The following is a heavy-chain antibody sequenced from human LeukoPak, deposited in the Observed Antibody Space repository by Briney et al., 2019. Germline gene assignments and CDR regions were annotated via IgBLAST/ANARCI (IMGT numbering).Heavy chain of an antibody. J-gene: IGHJ3*02. V-gene: IGHV1-69*06. CDR3: AMEDYDILTGYIRWDAFDI. D-gene: IGHD3-9*01. Sequence: ASVKVSCKASGGTFSSYAISWVRQAPGQGLEWMGGIIPIFGTANYAQKFQGRVTITADKSTSTAYMELSSLRSEDTAVYYCAMEDYDILTGYIRWDAFDIWGQGTMVTVSS. CDR2: IIPIFGTA. CDR1: GGTFSSYA.